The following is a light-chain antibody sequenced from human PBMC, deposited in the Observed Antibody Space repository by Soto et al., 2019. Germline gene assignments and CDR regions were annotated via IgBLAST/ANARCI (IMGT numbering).Light chain of an antibody. V-gene: IGLV1-40*01. Sequence: VLTQPPSVPGAPGQTVTISCTGSGSNIGSGYGVQWYQQLPGTAPRLLIYGSDDRPSGVPDRFSASVSGNSASLAITGLQTEDEAVYYCQSYDSNLSEVFGPGTKVTVL. CDR3: QSYDSNLSEV. CDR1: GSNIGSGYG. CDR2: GSD. J-gene: IGLJ1*01.